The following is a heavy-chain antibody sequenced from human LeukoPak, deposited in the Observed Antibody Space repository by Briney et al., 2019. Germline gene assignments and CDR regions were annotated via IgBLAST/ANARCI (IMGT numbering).Heavy chain of an antibody. Sequence: PGGSLRLSCAASGFTFSSHSMSWVRQAPGKELEWVSYISTSSNYIYYADPVKGRFTISRDNAKNSLYLQMNSLRVEDTAVYYCARGTYNSAGTFDYWGQGTLVTVSS. CDR1: GFTFSSHS. CDR2: ISTSSNYI. J-gene: IGHJ4*02. V-gene: IGHV3-21*01. D-gene: IGHD2-15*01. CDR3: ARGTYNSAGTFDY.